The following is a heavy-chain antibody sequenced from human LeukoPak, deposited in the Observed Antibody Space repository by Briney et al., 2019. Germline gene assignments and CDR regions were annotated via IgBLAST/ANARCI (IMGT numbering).Heavy chain of an antibody. D-gene: IGHD2-8*01. Sequence: GASVKVSCKASGGTFSSYAISWVRQAPGQGLEWMGRMIPIFGTANYAQKFQGRVTITTDESTSTAYMELSSLRSEDTAVYYCARGPLGCTNGVCQLERNFDYWGQGTLVTVSS. CDR2: MIPIFGTA. CDR1: GGTFSSYA. V-gene: IGHV1-69*05. J-gene: IGHJ4*02. CDR3: ARGPLGCTNGVCQLERNFDY.